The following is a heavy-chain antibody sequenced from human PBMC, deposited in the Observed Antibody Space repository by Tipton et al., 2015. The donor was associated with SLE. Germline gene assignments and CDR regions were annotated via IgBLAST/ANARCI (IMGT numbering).Heavy chain of an antibody. CDR2: FYDSWNR. D-gene: IGHD4-11*01. Sequence: TLSLTCSVSGDSISRGTYYWAWGWIRPPPGTGLEWSGSFYDSWNRYYNQTLKRRVSISVDTSKNQFSLRLSSVTAADTADYYCAREAGDYNNYGWFDPWGQGTLVIVSS. V-gene: IGHV4-39*07. CDR3: AREAGDYNNYGWFDP. CDR1: GDSISRGTYY. J-gene: IGHJ5*02.